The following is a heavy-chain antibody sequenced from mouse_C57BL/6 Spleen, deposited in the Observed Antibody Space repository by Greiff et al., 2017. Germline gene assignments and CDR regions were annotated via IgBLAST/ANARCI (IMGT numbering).Heavy chain of an antibody. V-gene: IGHV5-16*01. D-gene: IGHD3-2*02. CDR1: GFTFSDYY. J-gene: IGHJ3*01. CDR2: INYDGSST. Sequence: EVKVVESEGGLVQPGSSMKLSCTASGFTFSDYYMAWVRQVPEKGLEWVANINYDGSSTYYLDSLKSRFIISRDNAKNILYLQMSSLKSEDTATYYCAREDSSGYWFAYWGQGTLVTVSA. CDR3: AREDSSGYWFAY.